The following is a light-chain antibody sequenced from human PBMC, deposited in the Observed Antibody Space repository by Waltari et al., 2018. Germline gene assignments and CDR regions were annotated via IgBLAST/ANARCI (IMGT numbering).Light chain of an antibody. CDR2: DVT. CDR3: SSYMDTTALEL. CDR1: SSDIGSYNY. V-gene: IGLV2-14*03. Sequence: QSALTQPASVSGSPGQSITISCTGTSSDIGSYNYVSWYQQHPGKAPKLIIFDVTNRPSGCSNRFSGSKSGNTASLIISVLQGEDEADYYCSSYMDTTALELFGGGTSLTVL. J-gene: IGLJ2*01.